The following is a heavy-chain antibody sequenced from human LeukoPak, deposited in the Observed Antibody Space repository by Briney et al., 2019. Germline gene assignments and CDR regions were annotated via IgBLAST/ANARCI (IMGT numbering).Heavy chain of an antibody. Sequence: ASVKVSCKASGYTFTGYYMHWVRQAPGQGLEWMGWINPNSGGTNYAQKFQGRVTMNRDTSISTAYMELSRLRSDDTAVYYCARSCSGGSCYGWFDPWGQGTLVTVSS. V-gene: IGHV1-2*02. J-gene: IGHJ5*02. D-gene: IGHD2-15*01. CDR2: INPNSGGT. CDR3: ARSCSGGSCYGWFDP. CDR1: GYTFTGYY.